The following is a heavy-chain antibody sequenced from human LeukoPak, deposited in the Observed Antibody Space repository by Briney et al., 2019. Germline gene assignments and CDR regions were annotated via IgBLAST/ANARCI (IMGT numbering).Heavy chain of an antibody. Sequence: SETLSLTCAVYGGSFSGYYWSWIRQPAGKGLEWIGRIYTSGSTNYNPSLKSRVTMSVDTSKNQLSLKLGSVTAADTAVYYCAREPLPWGQGILVTVSS. J-gene: IGHJ4*02. CDR3: AREPLP. CDR2: IYTSGST. D-gene: IGHD1-26*01. V-gene: IGHV4-4*07. CDR1: GGSFSGYY.